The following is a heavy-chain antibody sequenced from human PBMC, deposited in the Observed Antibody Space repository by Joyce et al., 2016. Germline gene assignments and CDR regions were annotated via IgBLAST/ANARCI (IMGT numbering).Heavy chain of an antibody. CDR1: GVTFSSFW. V-gene: IGHV3-74*01. CDR2: INGDGGGA. Sequence: EVQLVESGGGLVQPGGSLSLSCAASGVTFSSFWINWVRQAPGKGRVWVSRINGDGGGANYADSGQGRFTISRDNAKNAVFLQMNSLRAEDTAVYYCGRDSHFDYWGQGTLVTVSS. J-gene: IGHJ4*02. CDR3: GRDSHFDY.